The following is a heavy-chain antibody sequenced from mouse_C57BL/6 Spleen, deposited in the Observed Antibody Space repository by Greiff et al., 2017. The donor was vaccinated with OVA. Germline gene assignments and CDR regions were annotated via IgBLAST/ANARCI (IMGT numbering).Heavy chain of an antibody. D-gene: IGHD4-1*01. V-gene: IGHV1-55*01. CDR2: IYPGSGGT. CDR3: ARRAGTPYDAMDY. J-gene: IGHJ4*01. Sequence: VQLQQPGAELVKPGASVKMSCKASGYTFTSYWITWVKQRPGQGLEWIGDIYPGSGGTNYNEKFKSKATLTVDTSSSTAYMQLSSLTSEYSAVYDCARRAGTPYDAMDYWGQGTSVTVSS. CDR1: GYTFTSYW.